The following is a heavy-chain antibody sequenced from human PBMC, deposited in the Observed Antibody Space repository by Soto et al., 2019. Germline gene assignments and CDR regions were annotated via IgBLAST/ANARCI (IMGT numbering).Heavy chain of an antibody. CDR3: VKQMSYVNMAMVLYDAFDI. Sequence: PGESLKISCSASGFTFSSYAMHWVRQAPGKGLEYVSAISSNGGSTYYADSVKGRFTISRDNSKNTLYLQMSSLRAEDTAVYYCVKQMSYVNMAMVLYDAFDIWGQGTMVTVSS. D-gene: IGHD5-18*01. J-gene: IGHJ3*02. CDR2: ISSNGGST. V-gene: IGHV3-64D*08. CDR1: GFTFSSYA.